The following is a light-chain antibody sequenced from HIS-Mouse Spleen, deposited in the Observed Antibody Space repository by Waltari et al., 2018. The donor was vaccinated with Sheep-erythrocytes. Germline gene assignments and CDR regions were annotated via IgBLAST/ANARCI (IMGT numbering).Light chain of an antibody. CDR3: CSYAGSSTPWV. J-gene: IGLJ3*02. Sequence: QSALTQPASVSGSPGQSITISCTGTSSDVGSYNLVSWYQQPPGKAPKLSIYEGSKRPSGVSIRFSGSKSGNTASLTISGLQAEDEADYYCCSYAGSSTPWVFGGGTKLTVL. CDR1: SSDVGSYNL. V-gene: IGLV2-23*01. CDR2: EGS.